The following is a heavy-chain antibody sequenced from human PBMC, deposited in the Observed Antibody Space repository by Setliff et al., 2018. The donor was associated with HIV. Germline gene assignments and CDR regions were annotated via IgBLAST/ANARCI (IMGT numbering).Heavy chain of an antibody. V-gene: IGHV4-59*08. Sequence: SETLSLTCTVSGGSISSHYWSWIRQSPGEGLEWIGSIYYSGSTTNYNPSLKSRVTISVDTSKNQFSLKLNSVTAADTAVYYCARQGAQQELTPFYSYGMDVWGQGTTVTVSS. CDR1: GGSISSHY. D-gene: IGHD3-16*01. CDR2: IYYSGSTT. CDR3: ARQGAQQELTPFYSYGMDV. J-gene: IGHJ6*02.